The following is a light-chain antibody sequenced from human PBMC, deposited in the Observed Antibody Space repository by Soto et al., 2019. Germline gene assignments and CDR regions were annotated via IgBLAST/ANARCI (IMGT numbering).Light chain of an antibody. Sequence: DIQMTQSPSTLDASVGDTVTITCRASKSLISWLAWYQQKPGRARKLLLHKASTLESGFPSRFSGSGSGTEFTLTISSLPPDDLAAFYCQRDDSSPYTFGQGTNLVIK. J-gene: IGKJ2*01. CDR2: KAS. CDR3: QRDDSSPYT. CDR1: KSLISW. V-gene: IGKV1-5*03.